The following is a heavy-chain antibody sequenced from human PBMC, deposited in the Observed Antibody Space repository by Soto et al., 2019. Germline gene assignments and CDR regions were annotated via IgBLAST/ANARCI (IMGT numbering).Heavy chain of an antibody. CDR3: ARDPIAAAGVRPVGAFDI. CDR1: GFTFSSYS. V-gene: IGHV3-48*02. D-gene: IGHD6-13*01. CDR2: ISSSSSTI. Sequence: EVQLVESGGGLVQPGGSLRLSCAASGFTFSSYSMNWVRQAPGKGLEWVSYISSSSSTIYYADSVKGRFTISRDNAKNSLYLQMNSLRDEDTAVYYCARDPIAAAGVRPVGAFDIWSQGTMVTVSS. J-gene: IGHJ3*02.